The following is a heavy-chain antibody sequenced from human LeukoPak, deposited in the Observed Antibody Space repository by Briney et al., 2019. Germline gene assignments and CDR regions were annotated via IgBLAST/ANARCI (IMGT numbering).Heavy chain of an antibody. CDR1: GFTFSSYS. V-gene: IGHV3-48*02. Sequence: GGSLRLSCAASGFTFSSYSMNWVRQAPGKGLEWVSYISSSSTIYYADSVKGRFTISRDNAKNSLYLQMNSLRDEDTAVYYCARGEGGSYYPDYWGQGTLVTVSS. D-gene: IGHD1-26*01. CDR3: ARGEGGSYYPDY. J-gene: IGHJ4*02. CDR2: ISSSSTI.